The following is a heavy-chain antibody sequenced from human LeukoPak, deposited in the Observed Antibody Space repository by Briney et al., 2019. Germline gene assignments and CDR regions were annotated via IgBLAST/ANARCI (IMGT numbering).Heavy chain of an antibody. CDR1: RFPFRSYG. CDR2: IRYDGTSK. V-gene: IGHV3-30*02. D-gene: IGHD5-24*01. CDR3: ARDREGRFDY. J-gene: IGHJ4*02. Sequence: PGGSLRLSCAASRFPFRSYGMHWVRQAPGKGLDWVAFIRYDGTSKYYGDSVKGRFTISRDNAKNSLYLQMNSLRAEDTAVYYCARDREGRFDYWGQGTLVTVSS.